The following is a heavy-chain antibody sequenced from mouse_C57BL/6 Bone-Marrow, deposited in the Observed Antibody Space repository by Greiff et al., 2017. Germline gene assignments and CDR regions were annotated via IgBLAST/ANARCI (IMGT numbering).Heavy chain of an antibody. Sequence: EVMLVESGGGLVKPGGSLKLSCAASGFTFSDYGMHWVRQAPEKGLEWVAYISSGSSTIYYAETVKGRVTLSRDNAKSTLFLQMTSLTSEDTAMYYCARLASYYFDYWGQGTTLTVSS. CDR2: ISSGSSTI. J-gene: IGHJ2*01. V-gene: IGHV5-17*01. CDR1: GFTFSDYG. CDR3: ARLASYYFDY.